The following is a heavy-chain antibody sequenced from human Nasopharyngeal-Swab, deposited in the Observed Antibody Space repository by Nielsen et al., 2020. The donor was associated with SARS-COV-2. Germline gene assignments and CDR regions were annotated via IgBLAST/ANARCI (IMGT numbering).Heavy chain of an antibody. Sequence: SCAAPGFTFDDYAKHWVPQAPRQGLEWVSRTSWNRGTIGYADSPKRRFTISRDNAKNSLCLQKNTLGTGDTALYYCARDAARSWYNWFDPWGQGTLVTVSS. CDR3: ARDAARSWYNWFDP. V-gene: IGHV3-9*01. CDR1: GFTFDDYA. D-gene: IGHD6-13*01. CDR2: TSWNRGTI. J-gene: IGHJ5*02.